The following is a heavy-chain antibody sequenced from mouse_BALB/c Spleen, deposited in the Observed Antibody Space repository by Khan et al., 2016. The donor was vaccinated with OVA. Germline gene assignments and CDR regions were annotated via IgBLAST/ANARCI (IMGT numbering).Heavy chain of an antibody. Sequence: QVQLKESGAELARPGASVRMSCNASGYTFTSNTMHWVKQRPGQGLEWIGYINPRSGYTNYNQNFKDKATLTADKSSSTAYMQLSSLTSEDSAVYYCARRTTGYTMDYWGQGTSVTVSS. CDR3: ARRTTGYTMDY. V-gene: IGHV1-4*01. D-gene: IGHD2-14*01. J-gene: IGHJ4*01. CDR1: GYTFTSNT. CDR2: INPRSGYT.